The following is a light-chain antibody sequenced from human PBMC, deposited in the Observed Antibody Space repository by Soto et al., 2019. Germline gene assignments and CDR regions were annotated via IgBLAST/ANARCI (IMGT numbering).Light chain of an antibody. CDR3: QQYNNWPLPT. V-gene: IGKV3-15*01. CDR2: GAS. CDR1: QSVSSN. J-gene: IGKJ1*01. Sequence: EIVMTQSPATLSVSPGERATLSCRASQSVSSNLGWYQQKPGQAPRLLIYGASTRATGIPDRFSVSGSGTEFTLTISNLQSEDFAVYYCQQYNNWPLPTFGQGTKVEIK.